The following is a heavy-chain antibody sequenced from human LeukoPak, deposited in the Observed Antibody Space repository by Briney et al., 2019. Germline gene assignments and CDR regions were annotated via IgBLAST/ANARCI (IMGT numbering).Heavy chain of an antibody. J-gene: IGHJ6*02. V-gene: IGHV1-18*01. CDR3: ARRSNYPGNYDYVWGSYRYGDGYYGMDV. CDR2: ISAYSGDT. Sequence: GASVKVSCKASGYTFTSYGISWVRQAPGQGLEWMGWISAYSGDTNYAQKFQGRVTITADESTSTAYMELSSLRSEDTAVYYCARRSNYPGNYDYVWGSYRYGDGYYGMDVWGQGTTVTVSS. CDR1: GYTFTSYG. D-gene: IGHD3-16*02.